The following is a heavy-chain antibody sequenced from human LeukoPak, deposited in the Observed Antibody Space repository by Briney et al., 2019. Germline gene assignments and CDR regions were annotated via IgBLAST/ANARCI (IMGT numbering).Heavy chain of an antibody. J-gene: IGHJ4*02. V-gene: IGHV3-23*01. Sequence: PGGSLRLSCAVTGITLSNYGMSWVRQAPGKGLEWVAGISDRGGTTNYAESVKGRFTISRDNPKNTLYLQMSSLRAEDTAVYYCAEGGATTNYWGQGTLVTVSS. CDR2: ISDRGGTT. CDR3: AEGGATTNY. D-gene: IGHD1-26*01. CDR1: GITLSNYG.